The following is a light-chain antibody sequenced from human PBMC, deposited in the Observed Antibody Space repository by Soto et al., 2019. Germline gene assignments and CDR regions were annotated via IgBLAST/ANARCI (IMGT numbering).Light chain of an antibody. CDR3: QQYGSSPLFT. V-gene: IGKV3-20*01. Sequence: EIVLTQSPGTLSLSPGERATLSCRASQIVSSRYLAWYQKKPGQAPRLLLYGASSRATGIPDRFSGSGSGTDFTITIRRREREDFAVDFWQQYGSSPLFTFGPWTKVDT. CDR1: QIVSSRY. CDR2: GAS. J-gene: IGKJ3*01.